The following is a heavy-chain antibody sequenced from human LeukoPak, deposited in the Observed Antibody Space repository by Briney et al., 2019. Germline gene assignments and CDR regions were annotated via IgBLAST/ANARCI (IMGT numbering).Heavy chain of an antibody. CDR1: GFTFSSYS. V-gene: IGHV3-21*01. Sequence: GGSLRLSCAASGFTFSSYSMNWVRQAPGKGLEWVSSISSSSSYIYYADPVKGRFTISRDNAKNSLYPQMNSLRAEDTAVYYCARDTSSRYSSSWYHFDYWGQGTLVTVSS. CDR2: ISSSSSYI. D-gene: IGHD6-13*01. CDR3: ARDTSSRYSSSWYHFDY. J-gene: IGHJ4*02.